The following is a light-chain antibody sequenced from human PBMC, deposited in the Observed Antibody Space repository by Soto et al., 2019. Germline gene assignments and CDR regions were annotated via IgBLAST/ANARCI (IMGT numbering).Light chain of an antibody. J-gene: IGKJ1*01. V-gene: IGKV3-15*01. Sequence: EVVMTQSPATLSLSPGERATLSCRASQSVSSSLAWYQQKPGQAPRLLIYGASTRAAGIPDRFSGSGSETEFTLTISSLQAEDFAIYYCQQYNNWWTFCQGTKVEIK. CDR2: GAS. CDR3: QQYNNWWT. CDR1: QSVSSS.